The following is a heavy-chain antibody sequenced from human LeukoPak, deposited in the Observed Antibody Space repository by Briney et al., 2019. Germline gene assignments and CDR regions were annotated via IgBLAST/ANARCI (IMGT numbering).Heavy chain of an antibody. CDR3: ARAGVSGRFLDY. CDR1: GFILSNYA. Sequence: QPGGSLRLSCVASGFILSNYAMHWVRQAPGKGLEYVSALSSTGGITYYADSVKGRFTISRDTSKNTLYLQMGSLRSEDMAVYYCARAGVSGRFLDYWGQGTLVTVSS. J-gene: IGHJ4*02. V-gene: IGHV3-64*02. D-gene: IGHD3-10*01. CDR2: LSSTGGIT.